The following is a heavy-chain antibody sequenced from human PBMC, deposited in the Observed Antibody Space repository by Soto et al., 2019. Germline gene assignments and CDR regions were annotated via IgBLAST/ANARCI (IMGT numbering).Heavy chain of an antibody. Sequence: LYLNCALSVASVSSDSAAWNWIRQSPCRGLDWLGRTYYKSKWYNDYAVSVTSRTTVNPDTSKNQFSLHLNSVTPEVTAVYYCSKEARSRSNCLEVWRQGTPVGVS. V-gene: IGHV6-1*01. D-gene: IGHD1-20*01. CDR1: VASVSSDSAA. CDR2: TYYKSKWYN. CDR3: SKEARSRSNCLEV. J-gene: IGHJ6*01.